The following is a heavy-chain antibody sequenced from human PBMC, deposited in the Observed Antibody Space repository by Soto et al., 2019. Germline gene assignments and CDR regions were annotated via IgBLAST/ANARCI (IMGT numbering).Heavy chain of an antibody. CDR1: GYIFTSYG. D-gene: IGHD3-3*01. CDR3: ARSALRFLEWLGVQDY. CDR2: ISAYNGNT. J-gene: IGHJ4*02. Sequence: ASVKVSCKASGYIFTSYGISWVRQAPGQGLEWMGWISAYNGNTNYAQKLQSRVTMTTDTSTSTAYMELRSLRSDDTAVYYCARSALRFLEWLGVQDYWGQETLVTVSS. V-gene: IGHV1-18*04.